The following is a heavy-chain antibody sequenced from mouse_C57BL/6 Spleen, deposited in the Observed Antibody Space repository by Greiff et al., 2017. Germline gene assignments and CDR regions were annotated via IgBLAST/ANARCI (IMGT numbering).Heavy chain of an antibody. CDR1: GYTFTGYW. J-gene: IGHJ3*01. CDR3: ARGSPYYYGSSPWFAY. Sequence: VQLQQSGAELMKPGASVKLSCKATGYTFTGYWIEWVKQRPGHGLEWIGEILPGSGSTNYKEKFKGKATFTADTSSNTTYMQLSSLTTEDSAIYYCARGSPYYYGSSPWFAYGGQGTLVTVSA. CDR2: ILPGSGST. D-gene: IGHD1-1*01. V-gene: IGHV1-9*01.